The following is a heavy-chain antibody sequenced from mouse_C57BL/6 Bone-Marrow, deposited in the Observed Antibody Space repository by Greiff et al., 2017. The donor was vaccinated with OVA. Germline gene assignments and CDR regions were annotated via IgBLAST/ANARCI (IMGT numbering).Heavy chain of an antibody. CDR2: ISSGGDYI. D-gene: IGHD2-3*01. V-gene: IGHV5-9-1*02. CDR3: TRDRDGYYWYFDV. CDR1: GFTFSSYA. Sequence: DVKLQESGEGLVKPGGSLKLSCAASGFTFSSYAMSWVRQTPEKRLEWVAYISSGGDYIYYADTVKGRFTISRDNARNTLYLQMSSLKSEDTAMYYCTRDRDGYYWYFDVWGTGTTVTVSS. J-gene: IGHJ1*03.